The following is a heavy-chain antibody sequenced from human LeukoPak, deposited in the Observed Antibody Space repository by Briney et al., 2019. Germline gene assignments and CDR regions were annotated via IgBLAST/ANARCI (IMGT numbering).Heavy chain of an antibody. J-gene: IGHJ4*02. V-gene: IGHV3-7*01. Sequence: PGGSLRPSCAASGFTSSTYWMTWVRQAPGKGREWVAHINKDGSEEHYMDSVKARFTISRDNAKNSLSLQMNSLRAEDTAVYYCVRDGGVSGYDLLDYWGQGTLVTVSS. CDR2: INKDGSEE. CDR3: VRDGGVSGYDLLDY. D-gene: IGHD5-12*01. CDR1: GFTSSTYW.